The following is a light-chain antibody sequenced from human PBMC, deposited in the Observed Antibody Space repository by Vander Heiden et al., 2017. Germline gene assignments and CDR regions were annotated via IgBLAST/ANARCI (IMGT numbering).Light chain of an antibody. CDR1: ALPQQY. CDR3: YSAGSSGNQGG. CDR2: EDS. V-gene: IGLV3-10*01. Sequence: SYDLTQPPSVSVSPGQTASLTCSGDALPQQYAFLSQQKPAQAPVLVIYEDSKRPAGIPERFTGSSSGTMANVTIRVAQVEDEADDYGYSAGSSGNQGGFGGGNELTV. J-gene: IGLJ2*01.